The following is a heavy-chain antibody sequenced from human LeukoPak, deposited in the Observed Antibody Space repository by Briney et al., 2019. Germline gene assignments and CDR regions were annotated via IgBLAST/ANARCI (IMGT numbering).Heavy chain of an antibody. CDR2: ISAYNGNT. CDR3: ARACRFGVRGVIRPYYFDY. Sequence: GASVKVSCKASGYTFTSYGISWVRQAPGQGLEWMGWISAYNGNTNYAQKLQGRVTMTTDTSTSTAYMELRSLRSDDTAVYYCARACRFGVRGVIRPYYFDYWGQGTLVTVSS. J-gene: IGHJ4*02. V-gene: IGHV1-18*01. CDR1: GYTFTSYG. D-gene: IGHD3-10*01.